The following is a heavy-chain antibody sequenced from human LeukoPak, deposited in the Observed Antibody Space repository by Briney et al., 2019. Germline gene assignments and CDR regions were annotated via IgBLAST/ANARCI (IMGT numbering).Heavy chain of an antibody. J-gene: IGHJ4*02. CDR3: ARDSGSRSYYFDY. CDR1: GYTFTSNY. D-gene: IGHD5-12*01. Sequence: ASVKVSCKAFGYTFTSNYMHWVRQAPGQGPEWMGVISPSGGSTTYAQKFQGRVTLTRDTSISTAYMELSRLRSDDTAVYYCARDSGSRSYYFDYWGQGTLVTVSS. V-gene: IGHV1-46*01. CDR2: ISPSGGST.